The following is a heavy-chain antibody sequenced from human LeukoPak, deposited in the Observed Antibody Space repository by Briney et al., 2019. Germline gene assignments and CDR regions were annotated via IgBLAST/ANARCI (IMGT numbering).Heavy chain of an antibody. D-gene: IGHD3-16*01. J-gene: IGHJ4*02. V-gene: IGHV3-15*01. CDR1: GFTFSSYS. CDR2: IKSKTFGGTT. Sequence: GGSLRLSCAASGFTFSSYSMNWVRQAPGKGLEWVGRIKSKTFGGTTDYAAPVKGRFTISRDDSKNTLYLHMNTLKTEDTAIYYCTTLGAFDYWGQGTLVTVSS. CDR3: TTLGAFDY.